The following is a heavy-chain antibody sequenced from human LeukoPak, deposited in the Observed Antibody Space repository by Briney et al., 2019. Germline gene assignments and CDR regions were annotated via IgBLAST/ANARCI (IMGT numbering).Heavy chain of an antibody. J-gene: IGHJ4*02. D-gene: IGHD3-3*01. CDR1: GGTFSSYA. Sequence: ASVKVSCKAPGGTFSSYAISWVRQAPGQGLEWMGRIIPILGIANYAQKFQGRVTITADKSTSTAYMELSSLRSEDTAVYYCAREAPYYDFWSGYYTLVYWGQGTLVTVSS. V-gene: IGHV1-69*04. CDR3: AREAPYYDFWSGYYTLVY. CDR2: IIPILGIA.